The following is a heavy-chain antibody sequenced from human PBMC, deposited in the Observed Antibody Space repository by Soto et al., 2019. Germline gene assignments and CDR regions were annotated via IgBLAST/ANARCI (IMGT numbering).Heavy chain of an antibody. J-gene: IGHJ5*02. CDR2: MNPNSGNT. Sequence: QVQLVQSGAEVKKPGASVKVSCKASGYTFTSYDINWLRQATGQGLEWMGWMNPNSGNTGYAQKFQGRVTRTRNTSISTAYMELSSLRSEDTVEYYCARESAAAGTGWFDPWGQGTLVTVSS. CDR1: GYTFTSYD. V-gene: IGHV1-8*01. CDR3: ARESAAAGTGWFDP. D-gene: IGHD6-13*01.